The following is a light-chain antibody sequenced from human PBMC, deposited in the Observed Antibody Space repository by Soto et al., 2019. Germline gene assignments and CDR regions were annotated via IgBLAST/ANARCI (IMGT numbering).Light chain of an antibody. CDR2: DAS. J-gene: IGKJ1*01. V-gene: IGKV3-20*01. CDR1: QSVSANY. Sequence: EIVLTQSPGTLSLSPGERATLSCRASQSVSANYLAWYQQEPGQAPRLLIYDASSRATGITDRFIGSGSGTDFTLTISRLEPEDFAVYYCQQYGSSPWTFGQGTKVEIK. CDR3: QQYGSSPWT.